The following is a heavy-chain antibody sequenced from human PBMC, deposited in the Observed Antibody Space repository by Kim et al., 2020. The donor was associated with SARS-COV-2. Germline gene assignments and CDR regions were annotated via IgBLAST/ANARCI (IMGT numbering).Heavy chain of an antibody. J-gene: IGHJ4*02. CDR1: GFTFSSYA. CDR2: ISYDGSNK. CDR3: ARPNDYGGKRTPYYFDY. D-gene: IGHD4-17*01. Sequence: GGSLRLSCAASGFTFSSYAMHWVRQAPGKGLEWVAVISYDGSNKYYADSVKGRFTISRDNSKNTLYLQMNSLRAEDTAVYYCARPNDYGGKRTPYYFDYWGQGTLVTVSS. V-gene: IGHV3-30*04.